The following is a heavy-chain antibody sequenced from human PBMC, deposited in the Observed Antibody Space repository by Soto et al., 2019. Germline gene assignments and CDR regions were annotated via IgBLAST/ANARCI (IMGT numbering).Heavy chain of an antibody. D-gene: IGHD3-3*01. J-gene: IGHJ6*03. CDR1: GFTFSSYA. CDR2: ISGSGGST. Sequence: GSLRLSCAASGFTFSSYAMSWVRQAPGKGLEWVSAISGSGGSTYYADSVKGRFTISRDNSKNTLYLQMNSLRAEDTAVYYCAKGNDFWSGFPYYYMDVWGKGTTVTVSS. V-gene: IGHV3-23*01. CDR3: AKGNDFWSGFPYYYMDV.